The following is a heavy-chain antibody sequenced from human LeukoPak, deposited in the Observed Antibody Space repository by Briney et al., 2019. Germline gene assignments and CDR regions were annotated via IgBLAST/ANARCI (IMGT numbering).Heavy chain of an antibody. V-gene: IGHV3-11*01. J-gene: IGHJ6*02. CDR1: GFIVSDYY. CDR3: ARDLEAVAGGNYYGMDV. CDR2: ISSSGSTI. Sequence: PGGSLRLSCVASGFIVSDYYMSWIRQAPGKGLEWASYISSSGSTIYYADSVKGRFTISRDNAKNSLYLQMNSLRAEDTAVYYCARDLEAVAGGNYYGMDVWGQGTTVTVSS. D-gene: IGHD6-19*01.